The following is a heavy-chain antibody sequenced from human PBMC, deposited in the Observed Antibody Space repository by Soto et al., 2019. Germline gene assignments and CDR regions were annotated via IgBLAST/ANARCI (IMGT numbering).Heavy chain of an antibody. CDR3: ARVNQYCSGGSCYPDY. Sequence: ASVKVSCKASGYTFTSYYMHWVRQAPGQGLEWKGIINPSGGSICYAQKFQGRVTMTRDTSTSTVYLELSCLRSEDTAVYYCARVNQYCSGGSCYPDYWGQGTLVTVSS. J-gene: IGHJ4*02. CDR2: INPSGGSI. D-gene: IGHD2-15*01. V-gene: IGHV1-46*01. CDR1: GYTFTSYY.